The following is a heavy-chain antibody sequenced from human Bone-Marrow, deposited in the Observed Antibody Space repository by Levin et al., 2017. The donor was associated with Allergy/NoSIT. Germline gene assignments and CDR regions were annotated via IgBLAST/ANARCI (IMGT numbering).Heavy chain of an antibody. J-gene: IGHJ4*02. D-gene: IGHD3-10*01. CDR1: GGSINNYY. V-gene: IGHV4-59*01. Sequence: SQTLSLTCTVSGGSINNYYWSWIRQPPGKGLEWIGYIHFSGSTKYNPSLTSRVTISVDTSKNQFSLRLNSVTAADTAVYYCARVLSSGMSDFWGLGTLVTVSS. CDR3: ARVLSSGMSDF. CDR2: IHFSGST.